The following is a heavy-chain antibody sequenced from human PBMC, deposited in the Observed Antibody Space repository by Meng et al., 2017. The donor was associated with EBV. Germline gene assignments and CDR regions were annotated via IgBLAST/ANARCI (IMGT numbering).Heavy chain of an antibody. V-gene: IGHV2-5*02. J-gene: IGHJ5*02. CDR1: GFSLSTSGVG. CDR3: AHRRDEYSSSWYGWFDP. D-gene: IGHD6-13*01. Sequence: LKDSGPTLVKPTQTLTLTCTFSGFSLSTSGVGVGWIRQPPGKALEWLALIYWDDDKRYSPSLKSRLTITKDTSKNQVVLTMTNMDPVDTATYYCAHRRDEYSSSWYGWFDPWGQGTLVTVSS. CDR2: IYWDDDK.